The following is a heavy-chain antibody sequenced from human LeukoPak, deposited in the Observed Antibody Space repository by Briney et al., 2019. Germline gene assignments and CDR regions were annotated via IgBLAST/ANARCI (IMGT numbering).Heavy chain of an antibody. Sequence: PGGSLRLSCAASGFTFDDYAMHWVRHAPGKGLEWVSGINWNSGSIGYADSVKGRFTISRDNAKNSLYLQMNSLRAEDTALYYCAKSSSYSGYKGDFDYWGQGTLVTVSS. CDR2: INWNSGSI. J-gene: IGHJ4*02. D-gene: IGHD5-12*01. CDR3: AKSSSYSGYKGDFDY. CDR1: GFTFDDYA. V-gene: IGHV3-9*01.